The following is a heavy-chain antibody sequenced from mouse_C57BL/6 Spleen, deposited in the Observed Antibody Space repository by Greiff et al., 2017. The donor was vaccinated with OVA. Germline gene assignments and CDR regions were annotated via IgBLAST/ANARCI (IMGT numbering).Heavy chain of an antibody. D-gene: IGHD3-2*02. CDR1: GYTFTSYW. Sequence: QVQLQQPGAELVKPGASVKMSCKASGYTFTSYWITWVKQRPGQGLEWIGDIYPGSGSTNYNEKFKSKATLTVDTSSSTAYMQLSSLTSEDSAVYYCARERTAQATGAMDYWGQGTSVTVSS. J-gene: IGHJ4*01. CDR3: ARERTAQATGAMDY. CDR2: IYPGSGST. V-gene: IGHV1-55*01.